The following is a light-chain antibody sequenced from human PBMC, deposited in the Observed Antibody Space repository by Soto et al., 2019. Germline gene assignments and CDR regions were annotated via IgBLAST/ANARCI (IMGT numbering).Light chain of an antibody. J-gene: IGLJ1*01. Sequence: QSALTQPRSVSGSPGQSVTISCTGTSRDVGGYDYVSWYQQYPGKAPKLMIYDVNKRPSGVPDRFSGSKSGTTASLTISGLQAEDEADYYCCSYAGSDTFYVFGTATKLTVL. CDR1: SRDVGGYDY. V-gene: IGLV2-11*01. CDR2: DVN. CDR3: CSYAGSDTFYV.